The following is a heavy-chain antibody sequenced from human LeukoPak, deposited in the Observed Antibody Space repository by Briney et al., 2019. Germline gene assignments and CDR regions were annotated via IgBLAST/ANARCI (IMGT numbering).Heavy chain of an antibody. CDR2: IRSSSSYT. J-gene: IGHJ4*02. CDR3: ARDSPRSYSSGWYGEFDY. Sequence: GGSVRLSCTASEFTFRHYYILWPRQATGKGLEWVSYIRSSSSYTNYADSVKGRFTISRENAKTSLYLQMNSLRAKDTAVYYGARDSPRSYSSGWYGEFDYWGQGTLVTVSS. CDR1: EFTFRHYY. D-gene: IGHD6-19*01. V-gene: IGHV3-11*05.